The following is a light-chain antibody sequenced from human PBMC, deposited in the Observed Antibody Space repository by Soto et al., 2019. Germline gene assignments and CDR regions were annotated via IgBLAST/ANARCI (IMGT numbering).Light chain of an antibody. Sequence: DIPMTQSPSSLSASVGDRVTITCRASQTISTYLNWYQQKPGKAPRLLIYDASSLLSGVPSRFSGSGSGTDFTLTSASLQPEDFSTYYCQQSDSTPYTFGQGTKVEI. CDR2: DAS. V-gene: IGKV1-39*01. CDR3: QQSDSTPYT. J-gene: IGKJ2*01. CDR1: QTISTY.